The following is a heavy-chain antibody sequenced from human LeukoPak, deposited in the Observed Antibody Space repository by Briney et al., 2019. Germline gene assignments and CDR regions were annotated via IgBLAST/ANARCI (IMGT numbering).Heavy chain of an antibody. D-gene: IGHD6-6*01. J-gene: IGHJ5*02. CDR2: INPNSGGT. Sequence: GASVKVSCKASGHTFTGYYMFWVRQAPGQGLEWMGWINPNSGGTNYAQKFQGRVTMTRDTSISTAYMELSRLRSDDTAVYYCARTEYSSSSGGFDPWGRGTLVTVSS. CDR3: ARTEYSSSSGGFDP. CDR1: GHTFTGYY. V-gene: IGHV1-2*02.